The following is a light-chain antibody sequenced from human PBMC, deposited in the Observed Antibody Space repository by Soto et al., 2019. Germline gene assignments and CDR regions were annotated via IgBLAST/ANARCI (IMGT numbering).Light chain of an antibody. CDR2: YDS. V-gene: IGLV3-21*04. Sequence: SYELTQPPSVSGAPGKTARITCGGNNIGSKSVHWYQQKPGQAPVLVIYYDSDRPSGIPERFSGSNSGNTATMTISRVEAGEEADYYCQVWDSSSDHPVVFGGGTKLTVL. CDR3: QVWDSSSDHPVV. CDR1: NIGSKS. J-gene: IGLJ2*01.